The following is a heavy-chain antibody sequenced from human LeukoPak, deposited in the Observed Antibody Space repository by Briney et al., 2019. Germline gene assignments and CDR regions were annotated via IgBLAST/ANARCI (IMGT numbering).Heavy chain of an antibody. D-gene: IGHD6-13*01. CDR2: IYYSGST. CDR1: GGSISSGRYY. J-gene: IGHJ5*02. CDR3: ARARADNWFDP. V-gene: IGHV4-31*03. Sequence: SETLSLTCTVYGGSISSGRYYWSWIRQHPGKGVEWIGYIYYSGSTYYNPTLKSRVTISVDTSKNQFSLKLSSVSAADTAVYYCARARADNWFDPWGQGTRVTVSS.